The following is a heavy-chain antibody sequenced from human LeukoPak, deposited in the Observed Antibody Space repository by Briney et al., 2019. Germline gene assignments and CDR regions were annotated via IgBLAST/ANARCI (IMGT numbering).Heavy chain of an antibody. Sequence: SETLSLTCTVSGGSISSYYRSWIRQPAGKGLEWIGRIYTSGSTNYNPSLKSRDTMSVDTSKNQFSLKLSSVTAADTAVYYCARMGRDGGNSGDYYYYMDVWGKGTTVTVSS. J-gene: IGHJ6*03. V-gene: IGHV4-4*07. CDR3: ARMGRDGGNSGDYYYYMDV. D-gene: IGHD4-23*01. CDR1: GGSISSYY. CDR2: IYTSGST.